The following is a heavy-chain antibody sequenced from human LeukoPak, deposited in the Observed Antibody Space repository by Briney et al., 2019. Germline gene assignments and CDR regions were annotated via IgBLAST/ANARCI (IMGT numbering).Heavy chain of an antibody. Sequence: SETLSLTCTVSGGSISSGGYYWSWIRQHPGKGLEWIGYIYYSGSTYYNPSLKSRVTISVDTSKNQFSLKLSSVTAADTAVYYCARDHRSITMVRGVPTGFDPWGQGTLVTVSS. J-gene: IGHJ5*02. V-gene: IGHV4-31*03. CDR3: ARDHRSITMVRGVPTGFDP. CDR2: IYYSGST. CDR1: GGSISSGGYY. D-gene: IGHD3-10*01.